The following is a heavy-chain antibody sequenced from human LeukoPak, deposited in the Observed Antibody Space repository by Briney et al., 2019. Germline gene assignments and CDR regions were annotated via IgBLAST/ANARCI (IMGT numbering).Heavy chain of an antibody. CDR2: IYHSGST. V-gene: IGHV4-30-2*01. Sequence: SQTLSLTCAVSGGSISSGGYSWSWIRQPPGKGLEWIGYIYHSGSTYYNPSLKSRVTISVDRSKNQFSLKLSSVTAADTAVYYCARGDYYGSGSWDYWGQGTLVTVSS. CDR3: ARGDYYGSGSWDY. D-gene: IGHD3-10*01. CDR1: GGSISSGGYS. J-gene: IGHJ4*02.